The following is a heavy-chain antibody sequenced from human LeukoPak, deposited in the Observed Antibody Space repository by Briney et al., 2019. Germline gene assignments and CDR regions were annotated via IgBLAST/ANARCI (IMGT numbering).Heavy chain of an antibody. CDR3: ATDVGESLDY. CDR1: GFTFCTYR. J-gene: IGHJ4*02. V-gene: IGHV3-7*01. Sequence: PGGSLRLSCAASGFTFCTYRMSGVRQAPGKGLEWVANIKGDESARHQADSVKGRFTISRDNAQNSVYLQMSSLRGEDTAVYYCATDVGESLDYWGQGTLVTVSS. CDR2: IKGDESAR.